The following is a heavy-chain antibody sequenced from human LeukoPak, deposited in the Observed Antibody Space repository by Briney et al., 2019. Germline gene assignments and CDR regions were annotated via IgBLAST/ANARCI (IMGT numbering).Heavy chain of an antibody. J-gene: IGHJ3*01. V-gene: IGHV1-18*01. CDR1: GRLFTSYG. Sequence: PEASVKVSCKASGRLFTSYGIAWVRQAPGEGLEWVGWISNFDGDTKVAGNLQGRVTLTTDSSTSTAYMVLTNLKFDDTAVYYCVRARGCSNCVLTDGFDSWGQGTKVTVSS. CDR2: ISNFDGDT. D-gene: IGHD6-13*01. CDR3: VRARGCSNCVLTDGFDS.